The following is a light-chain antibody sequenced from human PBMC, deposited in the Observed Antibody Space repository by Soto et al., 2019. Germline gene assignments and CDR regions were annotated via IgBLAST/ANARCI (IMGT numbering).Light chain of an antibody. CDR2: DAS. CDR3: QQYGTSLMT. Sequence: EIVLTQSPGTLSLSPGERATLSCRASQSVSSNLAWYQQKPGQAPRLLIYDASSRATGIPDRFSGSGSGTDFTLSISRLEPEDFAVYYCQQYGTSLMTFGQGTRLEIK. J-gene: IGKJ5*01. CDR1: QSVSSN. V-gene: IGKV3-20*01.